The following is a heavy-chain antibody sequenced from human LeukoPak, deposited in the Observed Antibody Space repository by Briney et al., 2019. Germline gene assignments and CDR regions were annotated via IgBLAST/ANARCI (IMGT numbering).Heavy chain of an antibody. D-gene: IGHD1-14*01. J-gene: IGHJ4*02. CDR1: GFTFSSYS. Sequence: GGSLRLSCAASGFTFSSYSMNWVRQAPGKGLEWVSSISSSSYIYYADSVKGRFTISRDNAENSLYMQMNSLRVDDTAVYYCTRGMNPERWGQGTLITVSS. CDR2: ISSSSYI. CDR3: TRGMNPER. V-gene: IGHV3-21*01.